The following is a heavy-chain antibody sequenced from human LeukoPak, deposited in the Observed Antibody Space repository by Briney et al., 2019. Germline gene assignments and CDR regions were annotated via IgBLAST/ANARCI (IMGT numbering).Heavy chain of an antibody. J-gene: IGHJ6*03. CDR3: ARGQLLLEGYFYYMGV. D-gene: IGHD2-2*01. CDR2: VSDDGNKK. Sequence: GGSLRLSCAASRFTFSSYPMHWVRQAPGKGLEWVAVVSDDGNKKFDADFVKGRFTISRDNSKNTLYLQMNSLRGEDTAVYYCARGQLLLEGYFYYMGVWGEGTTVTVSS. CDR1: RFTFSSYP. V-gene: IGHV3-30*01.